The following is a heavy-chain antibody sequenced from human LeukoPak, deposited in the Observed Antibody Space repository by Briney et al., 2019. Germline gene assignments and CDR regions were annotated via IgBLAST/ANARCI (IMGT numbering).Heavy chain of an antibody. V-gene: IGHV4-59*01. D-gene: IGHD3-22*01. CDR1: GGSISSFY. CDR3: ARGGYYYDSSGYWGAFDI. J-gene: IGHJ3*02. CDR2: IYYSGST. Sequence: SETLSLTCTVSGGSISSFYWSWIRQPPGKGLEWIGYIYYSGSTNYNPSLKSRVTISVDTSKNQFSLKLSSVTAADTAVYYCARGGYYYDSSGYWGAFDIWGQGTMVTVSS.